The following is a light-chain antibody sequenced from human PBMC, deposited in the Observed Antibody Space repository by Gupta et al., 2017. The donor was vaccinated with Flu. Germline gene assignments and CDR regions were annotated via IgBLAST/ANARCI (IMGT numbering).Light chain of an antibody. CDR2: QAS. CDR3: QQYSSDSGYS. J-gene: IGKJ2*03. CDR1: QSINSW. V-gene: IGKV1-5*03. Sequence: DRVTITCRASQSINSWLAWYQQKPGKAPKLLIYQASILESGVPSRFSGSGSGTEFTLTISCLQPDDFAAYYCQQYSSDSGYSFGQGTKLEIK.